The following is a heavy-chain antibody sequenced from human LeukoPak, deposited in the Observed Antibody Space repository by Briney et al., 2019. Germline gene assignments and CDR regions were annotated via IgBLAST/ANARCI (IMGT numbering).Heavy chain of an antibody. CDR3: AREDADYTFSFDF. V-gene: IGHV1-46*01. CDR1: GYTFTRNY. Sequence: ASVKVSCTASGYTFTRNYMHWVRQAPGQGREWMGIINPRGGSTTYAQKFQGRLTMTRDTSTSTVYMELSSLRSEDTAVYYCAREDADYTFSFDFWGQGTLVTVSS. J-gene: IGHJ4*02. D-gene: IGHD4-17*01. CDR2: INPRGGST.